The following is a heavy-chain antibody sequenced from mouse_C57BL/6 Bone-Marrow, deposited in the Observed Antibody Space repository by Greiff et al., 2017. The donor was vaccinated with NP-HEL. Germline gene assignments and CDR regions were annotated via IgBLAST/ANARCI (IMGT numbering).Heavy chain of an antibody. D-gene: IGHD1-1*01. V-gene: IGHV1-69*01. CDR3: ARGAYYYGSWYFDV. CDR1: GYTFTSYW. CDR2: LDPSDSYT. Sequence: QVQLQQPGAELVMPGASVKLSCKASGYTFTSYWMHWVKQRPGQGLEWIGELDPSDSYTNYNQKFKGKSTLTVDKSSSTAYMQLSSLTSEDSAVYYCARGAYYYGSWYFDVWGTGTTVTVSS. J-gene: IGHJ1*03.